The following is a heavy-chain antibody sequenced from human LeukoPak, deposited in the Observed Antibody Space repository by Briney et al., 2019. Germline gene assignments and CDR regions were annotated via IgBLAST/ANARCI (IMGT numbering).Heavy chain of an antibody. V-gene: IGHV3-74*01. J-gene: IGHJ6*02. CDR1: GFTFSNYW. Sequence: GGSLRLSCAASGFTFSNYWMHWVRQAPGEALMWVSRIKSDGSSTTYADSVKGRFTISRDNAKDTLYLQMNSLRAEDTAVYYCSRDSLSSCGGDCYSGLDVWGQGTTVTVSS. CDR2: IKSDGSST. D-gene: IGHD2-21*02. CDR3: SRDSLSSCGGDCYSGLDV.